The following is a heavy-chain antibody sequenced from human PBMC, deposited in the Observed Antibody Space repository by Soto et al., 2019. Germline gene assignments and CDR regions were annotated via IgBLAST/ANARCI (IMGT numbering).Heavy chain of an antibody. CDR2: ISDRGDTT. CDR3: AKDKPGTTSFDY. CDR1: GFTISSNA. J-gene: IGHJ4*02. V-gene: IGHV3-23*01. D-gene: IGHD1-1*01. Sequence: GFLRVSWEASGFTISSNAMYWVRQAPGKGLEWVSGISDRGDTTHYADSVKGRFTISRDTSKNTLYLKLNALRADDTAVYYCAKDKPGTTSFDYWGQGTLVTVSS.